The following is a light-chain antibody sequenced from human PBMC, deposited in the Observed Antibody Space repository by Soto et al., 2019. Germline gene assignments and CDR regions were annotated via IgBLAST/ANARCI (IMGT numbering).Light chain of an antibody. CDR2: EAS. V-gene: IGKV3-11*01. CDR3: QQRSNWPPT. J-gene: IGKJ4*01. Sequence: EIVLTQSPATLSLSPGERATLFCRASQSVTNYLAWYQQQPGQAPRLLIYEASNRATGIPARFSGSGSGTDFTLTISSLEPEDFAVYYCQQRSNWPPTFGGGTKVGIK. CDR1: QSVTNY.